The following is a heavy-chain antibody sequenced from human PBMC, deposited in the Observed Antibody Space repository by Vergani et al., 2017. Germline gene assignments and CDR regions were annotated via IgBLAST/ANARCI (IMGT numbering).Heavy chain of an antibody. V-gene: IGHV4-59*01. Sequence: QVQLQESGPGLVKPSETLSLACTVSGGSISSYYWSWIRQPPGKGLEWIGYIYYSGSTNYNPSLKSRVTISVDTSKNQFSLKLSSVTAADTAVYYCARVLVVVPAAMLVWFDPWGQGTLVTVSS. CDR2: IYYSGST. J-gene: IGHJ5*02. CDR1: GGSISSYY. CDR3: ARVLVVVPAAMLVWFDP. D-gene: IGHD2-2*01.